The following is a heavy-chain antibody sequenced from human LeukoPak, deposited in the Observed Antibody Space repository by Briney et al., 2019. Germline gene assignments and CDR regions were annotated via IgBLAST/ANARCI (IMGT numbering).Heavy chain of an antibody. CDR3: AKGLGGATRAMDV. CDR1: GFTFSSYA. CDR2: ISGSGTNT. D-gene: IGHD2-21*01. V-gene: IGHV3-23*01. Sequence: GGSLRLSCAASGFTFSSYAMIWVRQAPGKGLEWVSSISGSGTNTYYADAVEGRFTISRDTPKSTLFLQMSSLRPEDTAVYYCAKGLGGATRAMDVWGQGTTVTVSS. J-gene: IGHJ6*02.